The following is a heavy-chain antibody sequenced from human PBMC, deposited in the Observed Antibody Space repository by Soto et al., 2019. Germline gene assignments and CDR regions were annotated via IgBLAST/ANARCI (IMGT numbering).Heavy chain of an antibody. J-gene: IGHJ6*02. CDR3: ARIAVVAGILEDYPYGMDV. Sequence: LVTLSDTSTVVCGYRSNLNGCWGLLRQAPVMGLEWIGSVYYSGSSYYNPSLKSRVTIFVDTSKNQFSLKLRSLTAADTAVYYCARIAVVAGILEDYPYGMDVWGQGTTDTVSS. D-gene: IGHD2-21*01. CDR2: VYYSGSS. CDR1: CGYRSNLNGC. V-gene: IGHV4-39*01.